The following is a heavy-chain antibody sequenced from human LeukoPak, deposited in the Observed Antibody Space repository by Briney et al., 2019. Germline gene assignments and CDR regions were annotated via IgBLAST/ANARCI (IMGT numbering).Heavy chain of an antibody. CDR2: IWYDGSNK. Sequence: GGSLRLSCAASGFTFSSYGMHWVRQAPGKGLEWVAVIWYDGSNKYYADSVKGRFTISRDNSKNTLYLQMNSLRAEDTAVYYCAREKDYYDSSGAVGAFDLWGQGTMVTVSS. J-gene: IGHJ3*01. CDR1: GFTFSSYG. V-gene: IGHV3-33*01. CDR3: AREKDYYDSSGAVGAFDL. D-gene: IGHD3-22*01.